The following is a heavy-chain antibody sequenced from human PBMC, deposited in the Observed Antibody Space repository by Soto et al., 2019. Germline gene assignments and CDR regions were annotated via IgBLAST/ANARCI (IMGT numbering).Heavy chain of an antibody. CDR1: GSTFSDYF. J-gene: IGHJ3*02. CDR3: ARARQKWRRNDAFEI. Sequence: VASVKVSCKAFGSTFSDYFMHWVRQAPGQGLEWVGLINSSGGATSYPQKCQGSVSLTVDTSTSTFYMELRSLRSDDTAVYSCARARQKWRRNDAFEIWGQGTLVTVSS. V-gene: IGHV1-46*01. D-gene: IGHD5-12*01. CDR2: INSSGGAT.